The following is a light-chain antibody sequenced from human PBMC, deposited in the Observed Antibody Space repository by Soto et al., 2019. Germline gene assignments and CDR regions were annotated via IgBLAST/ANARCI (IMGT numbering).Light chain of an antibody. CDR2: GAY. CDR3: QQYNNWPPV. V-gene: IGKV3-15*01. CDR1: QSVNSN. Sequence: ERVMTQSPANLSVSPGESATLFCRASQSVNSNVAWYQQKPGQAPRLLLYGAYTRATGIPARFSGTQSGTEFTLTISSLQSEDFAVYYCQQYNNWPPVFGGGTKVEIK. J-gene: IGKJ4*01.